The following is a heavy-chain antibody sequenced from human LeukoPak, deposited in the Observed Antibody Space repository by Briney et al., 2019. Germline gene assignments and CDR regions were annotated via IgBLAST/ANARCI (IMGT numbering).Heavy chain of an antibody. V-gene: IGHV3-23*01. CDR3: AKSPRYYYDSSSYSQYYFDY. CDR1: GFTFSSYA. J-gene: IGHJ4*02. Sequence: GGSLRLSCAASGFTFSSYAMSWVRQAPGKGLEWVSAISGSGGSTYYADSVKGRFTISRDNSKNTLYLQMNSLRAEDTAVYYCAKSPRYYYDSSSYSQYYFDYWGQGTLVTVSS. CDR2: ISGSGGST. D-gene: IGHD3-22*01.